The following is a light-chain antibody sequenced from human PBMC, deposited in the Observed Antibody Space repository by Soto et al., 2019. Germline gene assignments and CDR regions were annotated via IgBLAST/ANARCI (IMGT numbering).Light chain of an antibody. J-gene: IGLJ3*02. CDR3: AAWDDSLGGSWL. V-gene: IGLV1-44*01. Sequence: QSVLTQPPSASVTPGQRVIISCSGSSSNIGSNGVNWYQQVPGMAPKLLIDTDNQRPSGVPDRFSGSRSDTSASLAITGLQSEDEADYYCAAWDDSLGGSWLFGGGTKLTVL. CDR1: SSNIGSNG. CDR2: TDN.